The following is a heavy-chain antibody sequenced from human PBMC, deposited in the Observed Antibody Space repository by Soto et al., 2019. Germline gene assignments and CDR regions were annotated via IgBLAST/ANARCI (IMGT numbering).Heavy chain of an antibody. V-gene: IGHV1-69*02. CDR3: AVAYDYIWGSYRSAFDI. CDR2: IIPILGIA. J-gene: IGHJ3*02. Sequence: SVKVSCKASGCTFSSYTISWVRQAPGQGLEWMGRIIPILGIANYAQKFQGRVTITADKSTSTAYMELSSLRSEDTAVYYCAVAYDYIWGSYRSAFDIWGQGTMVTVSS. D-gene: IGHD3-16*02. CDR1: GCTFSSYT.